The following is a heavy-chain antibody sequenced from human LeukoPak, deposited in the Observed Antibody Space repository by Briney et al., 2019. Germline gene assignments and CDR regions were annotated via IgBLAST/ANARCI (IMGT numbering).Heavy chain of an antibody. V-gene: IGHV4-59*01. CDR3: ARDNLDSSGLDY. CDR2: IYYSGST. Sequence: SETLSLTCTVSGGSISSYYWSWIRQPPGKGLEWIGYIYYSGSTNYNPSLKSRVTISVDTSKNQFSLKRSSVTAADTAVYYCARDNLDSSGLDYWGQGTLVTVSS. J-gene: IGHJ4*02. D-gene: IGHD6-19*01. CDR1: GGSISSYY.